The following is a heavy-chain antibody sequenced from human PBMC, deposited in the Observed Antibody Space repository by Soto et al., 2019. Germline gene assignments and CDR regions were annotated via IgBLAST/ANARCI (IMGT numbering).Heavy chain of an antibody. V-gene: IGHV1-2*02. J-gene: IGHJ4*03. CDR1: GYTFTGQY. CDR2: INPSSGGT. CDR3: ARDLSTSSWGGSFDL. D-gene: IGHD6-6*01. Sequence: ASVKVSCKASGYTFTGQYLHWARQAPGEGLQWMGWINPSSGGTRYSQYFQGRVTMTRDTSISIDYMEMSSLTSDDTAISYCARDLSTSSWGGSFDLWDQGDLVTSSS.